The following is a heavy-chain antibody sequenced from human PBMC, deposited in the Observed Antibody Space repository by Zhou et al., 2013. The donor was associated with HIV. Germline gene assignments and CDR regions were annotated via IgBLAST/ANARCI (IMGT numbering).Heavy chain of an antibody. J-gene: IGHJ6*03. CDR2: MNPRSGNT. Sequence: QVQLVQSGAEVRKPGASVKVSCKASGYTFTNYDINWVRQATGQGLEWMGWMNPRSGNTGYAQKFQGRVTITRNTSINTAYMELSSLRSEDTGVYYCARDLGGYCSGGSCYSYYYYMDVWGQRDHGHRLL. V-gene: IGHV1-8*03. D-gene: IGHD2-15*01. CDR1: GYTFTNYD. CDR3: ARDLGGYCSGGSCYSYYYYMDV.